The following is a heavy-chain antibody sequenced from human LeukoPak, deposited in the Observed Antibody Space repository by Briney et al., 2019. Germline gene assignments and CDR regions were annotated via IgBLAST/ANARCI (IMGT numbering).Heavy chain of an antibody. D-gene: IGHD3-10*01. CDR1: GGSFSGYY. Sequence: SETLSLTCAVYGGSFSGYYWSWIRQPPGKGLEWIGEINHSGSTNYNPSLKSRVTISVDTSKNQFSLKLSSVTAADTAVHYCARGVMVRGVITSYYFDYWGQGTLVTVSS. J-gene: IGHJ4*02. CDR3: ARGVMVRGVITSYYFDY. CDR2: INHSGST. V-gene: IGHV4-34*01.